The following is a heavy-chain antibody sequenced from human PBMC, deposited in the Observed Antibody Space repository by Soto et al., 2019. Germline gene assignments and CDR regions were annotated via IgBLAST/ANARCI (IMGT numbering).Heavy chain of an antibody. CDR1: GGSISSYY. D-gene: IGHD3-3*01. J-gene: IGHJ5*02. CDR3: ARSNRGYYDFWSGPSSNWFDP. CDR2: IYYSGST. Sequence: NPSETLSLTCTVSGGSISSYYWSWIRQPPGKGLEWIGYIYYSGSTNYNPSLKSRVTISVDTSKNQFSLKLSSVTAADTAVYYCARSNRGYYDFWSGPSSNWFDPWGQGTLVTV. V-gene: IGHV4-59*01.